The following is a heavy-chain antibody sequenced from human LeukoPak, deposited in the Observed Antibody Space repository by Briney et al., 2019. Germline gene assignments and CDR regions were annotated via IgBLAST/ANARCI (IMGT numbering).Heavy chain of an antibody. Sequence: GGSLRLSRVPPGFKFPHYGLGGVRQAPGKGLEWVAVIWYDGSNKYYADSVKGRFTISRDNSKNALYLQMNSLRAEDTAVYYCARDGYSNYVTYFGYWGPGTLVTVSS. D-gene: IGHD4-11*01. CDR3: ARDGYSNYVTYFGY. CDR2: IWYDGSNK. V-gene: IGHV3-33*08. CDR1: GFKFPHYG. J-gene: IGHJ4*02.